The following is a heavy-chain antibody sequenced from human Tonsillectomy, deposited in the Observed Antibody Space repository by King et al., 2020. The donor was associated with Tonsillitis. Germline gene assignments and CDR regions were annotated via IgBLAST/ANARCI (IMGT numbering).Heavy chain of an antibody. D-gene: IGHD2/OR15-2a*01. CDR2: INPNSGGT. Sequence: MQLVQSGAEVKKPGASVRVSCKASGYSFPGYYIHWVRQAPGQGLEWMGWINPNSGGTNYAQKFQGRVTMTRDTSISTAYMELSRLRFDDTAVYYCARDGNYFQGNWFDPWGQGTLVTVSS. CDR3: ARDGNYFQGNWFDP. V-gene: IGHV1-2*02. CDR1: GYSFPGYY. J-gene: IGHJ5*02.